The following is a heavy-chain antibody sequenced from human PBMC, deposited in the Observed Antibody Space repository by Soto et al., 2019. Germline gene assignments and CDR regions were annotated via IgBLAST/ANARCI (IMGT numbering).Heavy chain of an antibody. Sequence: EVQLVESGGGSVQPGGSLRLSCVASGITFSGYWMHWVRQVPGKGLVWVARVDSDGSGTSYADSVKGRFTISRDNAKNTLYLQMNRMRVEDTAVYYCATVFEHWGQGIPVNASS. J-gene: IGHJ4*02. V-gene: IGHV3-74*01. CDR2: VDSDGSGT. CDR1: GITFSGYW. CDR3: ATVFEH.